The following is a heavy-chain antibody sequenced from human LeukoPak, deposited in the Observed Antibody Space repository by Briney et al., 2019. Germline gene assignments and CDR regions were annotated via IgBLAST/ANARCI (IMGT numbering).Heavy chain of an antibody. J-gene: IGHJ6*02. CDR2: IIPIFGTA. CDR1: GGTFSSYA. Sequence: ASVKVSCKASGGTFSSYAISWVRQAPGQGLEWMGGIIPIFGTANYAQKFQGRVTITADESTSTAYMELSSLRSEDTAVYYCACKGYSYGYHLYYYGMDVWGQGTTVTVSS. CDR3: ACKGYSYGYHLYYYGMDV. V-gene: IGHV1-69*13. D-gene: IGHD5-18*01.